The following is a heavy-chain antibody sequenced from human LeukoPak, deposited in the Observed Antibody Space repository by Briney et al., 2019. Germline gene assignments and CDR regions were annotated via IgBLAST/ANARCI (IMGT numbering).Heavy chain of an antibody. CDR2: ISSSSSYI. D-gene: IGHD1-26*01. CDR3: ARDLPFLGAIDAFDI. Sequence: GGSLRLSCAASGFTFSSYNMNWVRQAPGKGLEWVSSISSSSSYIYYADSVKGRFTNSRDNAKNSLYLQMNSLRAEDTAVYYCARDLPFLGAIDAFDIWGLGTMVTVSS. J-gene: IGHJ3*02. CDR1: GFTFSSYN. V-gene: IGHV3-21*01.